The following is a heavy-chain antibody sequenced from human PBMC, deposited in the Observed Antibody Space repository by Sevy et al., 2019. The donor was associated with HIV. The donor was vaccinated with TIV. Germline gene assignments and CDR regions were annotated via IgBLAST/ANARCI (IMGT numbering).Heavy chain of an antibody. CDR1: EFTFSKYW. Sequence: GGSLRLSCAASEFTFSKYWMGWVRQAPGKGPEWVANIKGDGSDKYYLDSVKGRFTISRDNAKSSLYLRMNSLRDDDTATYYCVRGGGACDYWGQGTLVTASS. CDR2: IKGDGSDK. V-gene: IGHV3-7*01. CDR3: VRGGGACDY. D-gene: IGHD2-21*02. J-gene: IGHJ4*02.